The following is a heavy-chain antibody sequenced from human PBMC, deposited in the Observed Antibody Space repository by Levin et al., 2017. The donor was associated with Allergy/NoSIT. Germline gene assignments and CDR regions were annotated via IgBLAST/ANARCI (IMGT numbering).Heavy chain of an antibody. CDR1: GFTFSSYG. CDR3: AKGLFFDY. CDR2: ISYDGSNK. D-gene: IGHD3-22*01. Sequence: GESLKISCAASGFTFSSYGMHWVRQAPGKGLEWVAVISYDGSNKYYADSVKGRFTISRDNSKNTLYLQMNSLRAEDTAVYYCAKGLFFDYWGQGTLVTVSS. V-gene: IGHV3-30*18. J-gene: IGHJ4*02.